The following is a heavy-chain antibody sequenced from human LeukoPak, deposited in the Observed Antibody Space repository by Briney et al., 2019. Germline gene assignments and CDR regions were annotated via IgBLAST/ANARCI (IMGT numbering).Heavy chain of an antibody. D-gene: IGHD6-13*01. CDR1: GFTFSSNS. Sequence: GGSLRLSCAASGFTFSSNSMNWVRQAPGKGLEWVSYISSSGSTIYYADSVKGRFTISRDNAKNSLYLQMNSLRAEDTAVYYCASHLAAGTSPRFDPWGQGTLVTVSS. CDR2: ISSSGSTI. V-gene: IGHV3-48*04. CDR3: ASHLAAGTSPRFDP. J-gene: IGHJ5*02.